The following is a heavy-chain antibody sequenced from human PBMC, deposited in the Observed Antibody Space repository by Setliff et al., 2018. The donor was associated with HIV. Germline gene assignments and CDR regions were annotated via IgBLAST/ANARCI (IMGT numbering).Heavy chain of an antibody. D-gene: IGHD3-10*01. Sequence: PSETLSLTCAVYGQSISGYYWSWIRQTPGKGLEWIGEINHGGDTNYNPSLKSRVTISVGSSYNHFSLKLSSVPAADTGVYYCASRRGIEFYFDIWGQGTPVTVSS. J-gene: IGHJ4*02. CDR3: ASRRGIEFYFDI. CDR2: INHGGDT. V-gene: IGHV4-34*01. CDR1: GQSISGYY.